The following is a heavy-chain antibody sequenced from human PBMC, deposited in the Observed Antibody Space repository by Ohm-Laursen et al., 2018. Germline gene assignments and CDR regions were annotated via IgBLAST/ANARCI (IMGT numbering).Heavy chain of an antibody. D-gene: IGHD6-19*01. CDR1: GGTFSSYD. V-gene: IGHV1-8*02. CDR2: MNPNSGNT. J-gene: IGHJ6*02. Sequence: ASVKVSCKASGGTFSSYDINWVRQATGQGLEWMGWMNPNSGNTGYAQKFQGRVTMTRNTSISTAYMELSSLRSEDTAVYYCARGAYSSGWYLDYYYGMDVWGQGTTVTVSS. CDR3: ARGAYSSGWYLDYYYGMDV.